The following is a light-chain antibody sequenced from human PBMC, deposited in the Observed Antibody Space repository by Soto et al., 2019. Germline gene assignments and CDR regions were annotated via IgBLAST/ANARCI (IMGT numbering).Light chain of an antibody. CDR1: QSVAYN. CDR3: QQYNDWPPYT. CDR2: GAS. V-gene: IGKV3-15*01. J-gene: IGKJ2*01. Sequence: EILMTQSPVTLSVSPGESATLSCRASQSVAYNLSWYQQKPGQAPRLLIYGASTRATDIPARFSGSGLWTEFTLTINSLQSEDFAVYYCQQYNDWPPYTFGQGTKLHIK.